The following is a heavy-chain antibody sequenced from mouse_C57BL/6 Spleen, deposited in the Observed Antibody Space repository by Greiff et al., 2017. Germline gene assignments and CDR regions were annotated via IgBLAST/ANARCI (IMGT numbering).Heavy chain of an antibody. J-gene: IGHJ2*01. CDR1: GFNIKHTY. CDR2: IDPANGNT. V-gene: IGHV14-3*01. Sequence: VQLKQSVAELVRPGASVKLSCTASGFNIKHTYMHWVKQRPEQGLEWIGRIDPANGNTKYAPKFQGKATITADTSSNTAYLQLSSLTSEDTAIYYCARNYGSSFDYWGQGTTLTVSS. D-gene: IGHD1-1*01. CDR3: ARNYGSSFDY.